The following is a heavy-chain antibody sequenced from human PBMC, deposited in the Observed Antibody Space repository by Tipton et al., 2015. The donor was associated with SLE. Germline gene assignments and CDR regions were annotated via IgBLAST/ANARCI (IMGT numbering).Heavy chain of an antibody. CDR1: GESISSDNYY. CDR3: ARAWGFWSGAKGGSFGY. V-gene: IGHV4-61*02. CDR2: ISTTGST. J-gene: IGHJ4*02. Sequence: TLSLTCSVSGESISSDNYYWTWIRQPAGKGLEWIGRISTTGSTNYNPSLKSRVTISIDTSKNHFSLKLSSVTAADTAVYYCARAWGFWSGAKGGSFGYWGQGTLITVSS. D-gene: IGHD3-3*01.